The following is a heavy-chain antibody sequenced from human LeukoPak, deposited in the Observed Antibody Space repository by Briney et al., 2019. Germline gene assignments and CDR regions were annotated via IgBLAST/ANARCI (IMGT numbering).Heavy chain of an antibody. CDR2: INPSGGST. Sequence: ASVKVSCKASGYTFTSYYMHWVRQAPGQGLEWMGIINPSGGSTSYAQKFQGRVTMTRDMSTSTVYMELSSLRSEDTAVYYCARTIEMATISWYFDLWGRGTLVTVSS. V-gene: IGHV1-46*01. CDR3: ARTIEMATISWYFDL. CDR1: GYTFTSYY. D-gene: IGHD5-24*01. J-gene: IGHJ2*01.